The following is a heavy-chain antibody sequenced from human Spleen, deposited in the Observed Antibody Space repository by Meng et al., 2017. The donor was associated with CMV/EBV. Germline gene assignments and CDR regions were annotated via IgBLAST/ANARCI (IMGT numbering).Heavy chain of an antibody. V-gene: IGHV1-2*02. D-gene: IGHD2-15*01. J-gene: IGHJ6*02. CDR1: AYTFTGFY. CDR3: ARPAAPLLYYYGMDV. CDR2: INPNSGDT. Sequence: ASVKVSCKASAYTFTGFYIHWVRQAPGQGLEWLGWINPNSGDTNCALKFQGRVAMTRDTSISTAYMELSRLRSDDTAVYYCARPAAPLLYYYGMDVWGQGTTVTVSS.